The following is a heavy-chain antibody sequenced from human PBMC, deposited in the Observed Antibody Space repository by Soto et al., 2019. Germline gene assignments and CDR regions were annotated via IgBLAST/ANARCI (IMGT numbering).Heavy chain of an antibody. CDR2: FSLSGTT. Sequence: QVQLQESGPGLMKPSETLSLTCTVSGASITSSSYWSWIRQPAGKGLEWIGRFSLSGTTNYNPSLSSRVTMSADVSKNQFSLRLTSVTAADTALYYCARGMTPPGAPSWYYCDSWGQGTLVTVSS. V-gene: IGHV4-4*07. CDR3: ARGMTPPGAPSWYYCDS. CDR1: GASITSSSY. J-gene: IGHJ4*02. D-gene: IGHD2-8*02.